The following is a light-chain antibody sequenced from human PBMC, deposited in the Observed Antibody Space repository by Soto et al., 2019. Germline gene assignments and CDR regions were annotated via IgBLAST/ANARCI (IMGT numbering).Light chain of an antibody. J-gene: IGKJ1*01. V-gene: IGKV3-15*01. CDR1: QSVSSN. CDR3: QQYKNWPT. Sequence: EIVMTQSPATLSVSPGERATLSCRASQSVSSNLDWYQQKPGQAPRLLIYGSSTRAAGIPARFSGSGSGTECTLTISSLQSEDFAVYYCQQYKNWPTFGQGTKVDIK. CDR2: GSS.